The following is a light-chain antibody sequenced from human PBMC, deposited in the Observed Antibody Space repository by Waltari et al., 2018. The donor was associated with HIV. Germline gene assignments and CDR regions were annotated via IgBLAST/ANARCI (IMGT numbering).Light chain of an antibody. V-gene: IGLV2-14*03. CDR2: DVS. CDR1: SSDVGGYNS. Sequence: QSALTQPASVSGSPGQSITISCTGTSSDVGGYNSVSCYQQHPGKAPKLMIYDVSNRPSGVSNRFSGSKSGNTASLTISGLQAEDEADYYCSSYTSSSTVVFGGGTKLTVL. CDR3: SSYTSSSTVV. J-gene: IGLJ2*01.